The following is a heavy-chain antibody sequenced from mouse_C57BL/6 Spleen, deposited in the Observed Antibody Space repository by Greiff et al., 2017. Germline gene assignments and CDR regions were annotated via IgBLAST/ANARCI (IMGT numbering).Heavy chain of an antibody. V-gene: IGHV1-55*01. CDR3: ARGIYYGNKGYHAMGY. CDR1: GYTFTGYS. D-gene: IGHD2-1*01. Sequence: QVQLQQPGAELVKPGASVKMSCKASGYTFTGYSITWVKQSPGQGLEWIGVINPGCGSTSYNEKFKGKATLTVDQSSSTAYMQLSSLTSEDSAVFYCARGIYYGNKGYHAMGYWGQRTSVTLSS. CDR2: INPGCGST. J-gene: IGHJ4*01.